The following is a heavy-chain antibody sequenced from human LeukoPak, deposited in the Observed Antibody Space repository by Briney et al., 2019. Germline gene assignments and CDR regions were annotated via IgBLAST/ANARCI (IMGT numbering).Heavy chain of an antibody. CDR1: GFTFSSYA. Sequence: GGSLRLSCAASGFTFSSYAMSWVRQAPGRGLEWVSAISGSGGSTYYVDSVKGRFTISRDNSKNTLYLQMNSLRAEDTAVYYCAKDSQWAHSHFDYWGQGTLVTVSS. CDR3: AKDSQWAHSHFDY. J-gene: IGHJ4*02. CDR2: ISGSGGST. V-gene: IGHV3-23*01. D-gene: IGHD1-26*01.